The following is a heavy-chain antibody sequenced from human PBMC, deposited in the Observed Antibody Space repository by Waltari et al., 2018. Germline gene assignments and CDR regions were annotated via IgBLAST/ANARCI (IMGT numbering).Heavy chain of an antibody. V-gene: IGHV4-4*02. CDR1: GDSMSGIDW. J-gene: IGHJ4*02. D-gene: IGHD2-15*01. CDR3: ARDRGRGLYLDS. Sequence: QVQLQESGLGLVKPSGTLSLTCAVSGDSMSGIDWWNWVRQPPGKGLEWIGQVHRSGRTHYNPSLESRVTVSIETSNKQFSLILTSATAADTAVYYCARDRGRGLYLDSWGQGTLVTVSP. CDR2: VHRSGRT.